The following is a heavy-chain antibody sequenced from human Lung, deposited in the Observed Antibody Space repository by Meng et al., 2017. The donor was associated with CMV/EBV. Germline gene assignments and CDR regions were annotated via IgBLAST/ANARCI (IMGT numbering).Heavy chain of an antibody. CDR3: ARDRGDGYNYPLDY. J-gene: IGHJ4*02. Sequence: GGSXRLSCAASGFTFSYHAMHWVRQAPGKGLEWVALISYDGSHKYYADSVKGRFTFSRDNSKNTLFLQMSSLRVEDTAVYYCARDRGDGYNYPLDYLGQGXLVTVSS. D-gene: IGHD5-24*01. CDR1: GFTFSYHA. V-gene: IGHV3-30*04. CDR2: ISYDGSHK.